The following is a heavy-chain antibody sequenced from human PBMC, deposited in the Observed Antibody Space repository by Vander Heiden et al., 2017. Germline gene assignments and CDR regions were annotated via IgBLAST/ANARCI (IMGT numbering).Heavy chain of an antibody. CDR2: ISSSGSRV. J-gene: IGHJ3*02. Sequence: EVQLVEAGGGLVQPGGSLRLSWEGSGFRFSGYSMNWVRQAPGKGLEWISYISSSGSRVNYADSVKGRFTISRDNAKNSLYLQMNSLRDDDTAVYYCASRYCSGGSCYRLDAFDIWGQGTMVTVSP. CDR1: GFRFSGYS. D-gene: IGHD2-15*01. CDR3: ASRYCSGGSCYRLDAFDI. V-gene: IGHV3-48*02.